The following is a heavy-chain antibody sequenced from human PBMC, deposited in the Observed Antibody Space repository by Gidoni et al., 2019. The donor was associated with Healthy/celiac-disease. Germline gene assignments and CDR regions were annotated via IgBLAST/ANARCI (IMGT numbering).Heavy chain of an antibody. J-gene: IGHJ4*02. CDR3: ARDSSDSSSPNFDY. CDR1: GFTFSSYW. CDR2: IKQDGSEK. Sequence: EVQLVESGGGLVQPGGSLRLSCAASGFTFSSYWMRWVRQAPGKGLEWVANIKQDGSEKYYVDSVKGRFTISRDNAKNSLYLQMNSLRAEDTAVYYCARDSSDSSSPNFDYWGQGTLVTVSS. D-gene: IGHD6-6*01. V-gene: IGHV3-7*01.